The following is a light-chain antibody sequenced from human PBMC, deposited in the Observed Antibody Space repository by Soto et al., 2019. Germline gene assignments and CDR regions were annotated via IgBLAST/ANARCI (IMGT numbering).Light chain of an antibody. Sequence: EIVLTQSPATLSLSPGGRATLSCRASQSVGSYLAWYQQKPGQAPRLLIYDASNRATGIPARFSGSGSGTDFTLTISSLEPEDFAVYYCQQRSNWPTITFGQGTRLEIK. CDR3: QQRSNWPTIT. CDR1: QSVGSY. V-gene: IGKV3-11*01. CDR2: DAS. J-gene: IGKJ5*01.